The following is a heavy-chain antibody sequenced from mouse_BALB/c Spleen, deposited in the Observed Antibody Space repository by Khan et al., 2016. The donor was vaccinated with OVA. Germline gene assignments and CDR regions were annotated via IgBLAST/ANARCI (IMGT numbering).Heavy chain of an antibody. V-gene: IGHV1-77*01. J-gene: IGHJ3*01. CDR1: GYTFTDYY. CDR3: AREWAAWFPY. CDR2: IYPGSDNT. Sequence: VQLQQSGAELARPGASVTLSCKASGYTFTDYYINWMRQRTGQGLEWIGEIYPGSDNTYYNEKFKGKATLTADQSSSTAYLQLSSLTSEDSAVYFCAREWAAWFPYWGQGTLVTVSA.